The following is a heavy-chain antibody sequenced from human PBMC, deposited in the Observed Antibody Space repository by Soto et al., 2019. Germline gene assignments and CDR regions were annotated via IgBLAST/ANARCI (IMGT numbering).Heavy chain of an antibody. Sequence: QVQLQESGPGLVKPSETLSLTCTVSGGSIGTYYWTWIRQPPGKRLEWIGYVYYTGATDHNPSLKTRVTIALDASKGGFSLGLGSVAATDTAVFFCAGGVSGLGGLRGGWFFDLWGGGPLFTVSS. V-gene: IGHV4-59*01. D-gene: IGHD3-16*01. CDR3: AGGVSGLGGLRGGWFFDL. CDR2: VYYTGAT. J-gene: IGHJ2*01. CDR1: GGSIGTYY.